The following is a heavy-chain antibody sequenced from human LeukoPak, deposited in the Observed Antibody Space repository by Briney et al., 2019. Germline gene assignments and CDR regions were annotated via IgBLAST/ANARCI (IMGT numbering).Heavy chain of an antibody. V-gene: IGHV3-7*01. D-gene: IGHD3-22*01. CDR1: GFTFSSYW. CDR3: ARDPVPYYYDSSGYYP. CDR2: IKQDGSEK. J-gene: IGHJ5*02. Sequence: PGGSLRLSCAASGFTFSSYWMSWVRQAPGKGLEWVANIKQDGSEKYCVDSVKGRFTISRDNAKNSLYLQMNSLRAEDTAVYYCARDPVPYYYDSSGYYPWGQGTLVTVSS.